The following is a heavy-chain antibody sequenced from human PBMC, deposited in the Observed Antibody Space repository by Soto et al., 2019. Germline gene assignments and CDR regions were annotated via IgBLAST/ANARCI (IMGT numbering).Heavy chain of an antibody. V-gene: IGHV4-59*01. D-gene: IGHD6-6*01. CDR2: IYYSGST. CDR1: GGSISSYY. CDR3: ASYSSSSLDY. J-gene: IGHJ4*02. Sequence: QVQLQESGPGLVKPSETLSLTCTVSGGSISSYYWSWIRQPPGKGLEWIGYIYYSGSTNYNPSLKSRVTISVDTSKNQFSLKLSSVTAADTAVYYCASYSSSSLDYWGQGTLVTVSS.